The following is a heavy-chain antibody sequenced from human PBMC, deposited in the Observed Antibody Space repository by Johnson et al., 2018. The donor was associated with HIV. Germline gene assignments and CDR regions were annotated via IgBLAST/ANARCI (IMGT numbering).Heavy chain of an antibody. D-gene: IGHD6-19*01. CDR1: GFSFSDHY. CDR3: ATARNRLWSSSGWTGFWAFDI. J-gene: IGHJ3*02. CDR2: TRNKANSYTT. V-gene: IGHV3-72*01. Sequence: VQLVESGGGLVKPGGSLRLSCAASGFSFSDHYMSWIRQAPGKGLEWVGRTRNKANSYTTEYAPSVKGRFTNARDDAKTTLYLQMNSLNTEDTGKYYCATARNRLWSSSGWTGFWAFDIWGQGTTVTVSS.